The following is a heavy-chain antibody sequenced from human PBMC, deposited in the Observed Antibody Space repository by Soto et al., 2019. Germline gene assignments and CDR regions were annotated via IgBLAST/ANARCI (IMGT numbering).Heavy chain of an antibody. D-gene: IGHD3-22*01. CDR1: GFTFTNAW. CDR2: IKSKTDGGTT. J-gene: IGHJ4*02. V-gene: IGHV3-15*07. Sequence: EVQLVESGGGLVKPGGSLRLSCAASGFTFTNAWMNWVRQAPGKGLEWVGRIKSKTDGGTTDYAAPVKGRFTISRDDSKNTLYLQMNSLKTEDTAVYYCATLDSFYYDDSRAPPFDYWGQGTLVTVSS. CDR3: ATLDSFYYDDSRAPPFDY.